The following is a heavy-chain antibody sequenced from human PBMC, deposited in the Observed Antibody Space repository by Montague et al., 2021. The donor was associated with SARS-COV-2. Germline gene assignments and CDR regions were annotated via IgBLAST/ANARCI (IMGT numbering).Heavy chain of an antibody. J-gene: IGHJ4*02. V-gene: IGHV4-34*01. Sequence: SETLSLTCAVYGGSFSGYFWTWIRQPPGKGLEWIGEINHRGTTNYNSNASSRGRVTISMATYKSQFSLKLSSVTAAATGFYDCARWDSHTLTLIGLRGKSASDYWGQGTLVTVSS. CDR2: INHRGTT. CDR1: GGSFSGYF. CDR3: ARWDSHTLTLIGLRGKSASDY. D-gene: IGHD3-9*01.